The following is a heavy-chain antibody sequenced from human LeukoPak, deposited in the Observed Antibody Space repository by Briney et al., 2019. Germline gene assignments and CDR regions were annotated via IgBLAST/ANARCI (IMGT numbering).Heavy chain of an antibody. D-gene: IGHD3-3*01. CDR1: GGSITNNNW. Sequence: ETLSLTCVVSGGSITNNNWWSWVRQPPGKGPEWVANVNKDGSEKYYVDSVRGRFTISRDNTKNLLYLQMSSLRAEDTAVYYCATDRGWRTSGYYLYYFEYWGQGTLVTFSS. V-gene: IGHV3-7*01. CDR2: VNKDGSEK. CDR3: ATDRGWRTSGYYLYYFEY. J-gene: IGHJ4*02.